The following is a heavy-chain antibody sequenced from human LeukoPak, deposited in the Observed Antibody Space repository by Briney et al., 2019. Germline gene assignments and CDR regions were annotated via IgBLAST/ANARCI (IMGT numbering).Heavy chain of an antibody. CDR1: GFTFRTSA. D-gene: IGHD6-13*01. CDR2: ISDSGGST. Sequence: QSGGSLRLSCAASGFTFRTSAMTWVRQAPGKGLEWVSAISDSGGSTFYADSVKGRFTISRDNSKNTLYLQMNSLRAEDTAVYYCAKSWYDDYWGQGTLVTVSS. CDR3: AKSWYDDY. J-gene: IGHJ4*02. V-gene: IGHV3-23*01.